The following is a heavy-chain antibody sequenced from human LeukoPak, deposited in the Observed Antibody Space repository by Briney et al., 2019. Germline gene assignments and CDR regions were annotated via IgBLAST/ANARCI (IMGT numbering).Heavy chain of an antibody. CDR2: INPNSGGT. D-gene: IGHD6-19*01. CDR3: ARAVKYSSGHFVY. V-gene: IGHV1-2*02. CDR1: GYTFTGYY. J-gene: IGHJ4*02. Sequence: GASVKVSCKASGYTFTGYYMHWVRQAPGQGLEWMGWINPNSGGTNYAQKLQGRVTMTRDTSISTAYMELSRLRSDDTAVYYCARAVKYSSGHFVYWGQGTLVTVSS.